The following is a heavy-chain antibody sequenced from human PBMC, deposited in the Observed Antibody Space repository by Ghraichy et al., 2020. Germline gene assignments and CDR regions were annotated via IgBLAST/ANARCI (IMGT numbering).Heavy chain of an antibody. CDR3: ARVPTMFGVAPWGMDI. J-gene: IGHJ6*02. D-gene: IGHD3-3*01. CDR1: GASISGFY. V-gene: IGHV4-59*01. Sequence: SETLSLTCTVSGASISGFYWSWIRQPPGRGLEWIGHIYYSGTTNYSPSLKSRLTLSVDRSQNLVSLRLSSMTSADTAVYYCARVPTMFGVAPWGMDIWGQGISFTVS. CDR2: IYYSGTT.